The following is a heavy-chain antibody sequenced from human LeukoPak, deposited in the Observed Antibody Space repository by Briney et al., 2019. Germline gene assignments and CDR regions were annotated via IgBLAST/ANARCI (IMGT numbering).Heavy chain of an antibody. CDR3: ARVNYYGSGSYDGGIDY. V-gene: IGHV4-59*01. CDR2: IYYSGST. J-gene: IGHJ4*02. CDR1: VGCISIYY. D-gene: IGHD3-10*01. Sequence: SETLSLTCTVSVGCISIYYWSWIRPPPRQGLGWGVEIYYSGSTHYNPSLKSRVTISVDTSKNQFSLKLSSVTAADTAVYYCARVNYYGSGSYDGGIDYWGQGTLVTVSS.